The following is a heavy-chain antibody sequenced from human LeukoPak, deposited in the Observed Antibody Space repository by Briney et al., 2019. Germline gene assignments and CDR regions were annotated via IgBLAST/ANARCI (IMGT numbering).Heavy chain of an antibody. Sequence: GGSLGLSCAASGFTFSNYAMSWVRQAPGKGLEWVSAITGGGGSAYYADSVKGRFTISRDNSKNTLYLQMNSLRVEDTAVYYCAKGRNDYGYFDYWGRGTLVTVSS. CDR3: AKGRNDYGYFDY. D-gene: IGHD4-17*01. V-gene: IGHV3-23*01. CDR1: GFTFSNYA. J-gene: IGHJ4*02. CDR2: ITGGGGSA.